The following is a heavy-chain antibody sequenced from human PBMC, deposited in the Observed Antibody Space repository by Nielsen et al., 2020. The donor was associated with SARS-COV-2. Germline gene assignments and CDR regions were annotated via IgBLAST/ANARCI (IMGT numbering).Heavy chain of an antibody. Sequence: GESLKISCAASGFTFSSYSMNWVRQAPGKGLEWVSSISSSSSYIYYADSVKGRFTISRDNAKNSLYLQMNSLRAEDTAVYYCARDYRPYGSGSFGFDYWGQGTLVTVSS. CDR1: GFTFSSYS. CDR2: ISSSSSYI. V-gene: IGHV3-21*01. D-gene: IGHD3-10*01. J-gene: IGHJ4*02. CDR3: ARDYRPYGSGSFGFDY.